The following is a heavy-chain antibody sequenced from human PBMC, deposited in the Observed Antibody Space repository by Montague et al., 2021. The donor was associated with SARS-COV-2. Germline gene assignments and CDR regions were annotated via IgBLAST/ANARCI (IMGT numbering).Heavy chain of an antibody. Sequence: SETLSLTCTVSGGSISSSNYYGVWIRQPPGKGLEWIGTMVYSGSTYYNPSLKSRVTISIDTSKNQFSLKLNSVTAADTAVYYCASRRYSASGSRWYLDLWGRGTLVTVSS. J-gene: IGHJ2*01. CDR1: GGSISSSNYY. CDR2: MVYSGST. CDR3: ASRRYSASGSRWYLDL. D-gene: IGHD3-10*01. V-gene: IGHV4-39*07.